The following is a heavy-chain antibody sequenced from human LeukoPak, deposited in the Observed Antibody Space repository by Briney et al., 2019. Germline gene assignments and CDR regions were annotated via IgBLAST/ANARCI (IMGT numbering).Heavy chain of an antibody. Sequence: GGSLRLSCAVSGFTFTNTWMNWVRQAPGKRLEWVGRVRAKTDGGTTEYAAPVKGRFSISRDDSTNTVYLQMNSLITEDTAIYYCAADTPVPLAQIDYWGQGALVTVSS. D-gene: IGHD2/OR15-2a*01. CDR2: VRAKTDGGTT. CDR1: GFTFTNTW. CDR3: AADTPVPLAQIDY. J-gene: IGHJ4*02. V-gene: IGHV3-15*01.